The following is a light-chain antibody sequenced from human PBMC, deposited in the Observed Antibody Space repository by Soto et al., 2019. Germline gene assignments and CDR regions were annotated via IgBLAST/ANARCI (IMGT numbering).Light chain of an antibody. J-gene: IGLJ2*01. CDR2: EVN. V-gene: IGLV2-8*01. CDR3: SSHAGSKNIV. CDR1: SSDVGGYNY. Sequence: QAVVTQPPSASGSPGQSVAISCTGTSSDVGGYNYVSWYQHHPGKAPKLMIYEVNKRTSGVPDRFSGSKSGNTASLTVSGLQAEDEADYYCSSHAGSKNIVFGGGTKLTVL.